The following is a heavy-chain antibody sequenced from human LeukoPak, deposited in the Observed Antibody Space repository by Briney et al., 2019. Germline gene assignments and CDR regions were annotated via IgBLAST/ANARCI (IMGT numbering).Heavy chain of an antibody. J-gene: IGHJ5*02. D-gene: IGHD3-22*01. V-gene: IGHV1-8*01. CDR1: GYTFTSYD. CDR2: MNPNSGNT. Sequence: ASVKVSCKASGYTFTSYDINWVRQATGQGLEWMGWMNPNSGNTGYAQKFQGRVTMTRNISISTAYMELSSLRSEDTAVYYCARGTYDSSGYYSVWFDPWGQGTLVTVSS. CDR3: ARGTYDSSGYYSVWFDP.